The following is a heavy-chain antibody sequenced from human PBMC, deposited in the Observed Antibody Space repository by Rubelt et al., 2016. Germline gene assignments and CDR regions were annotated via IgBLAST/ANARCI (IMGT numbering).Heavy chain of an antibody. D-gene: IGHD1-26*01. CDR3: AREAYSGRYPLIDY. CDR2: ISAYNGNT. V-gene: IGHV1-18*01. J-gene: IGHJ4*02. Sequence: QVQLVQSGAEVKKPGASVKVSCKASGYTFTTYGINWVRQAPGQGLEWMGWISAYNGNTNHAQKLQGRVTMTTETSTSTAYRGLRSLGSDDTAVDYCAREAYSGRYPLIDYWGQGTLVTVSS. CDR1: GYTFTTYG.